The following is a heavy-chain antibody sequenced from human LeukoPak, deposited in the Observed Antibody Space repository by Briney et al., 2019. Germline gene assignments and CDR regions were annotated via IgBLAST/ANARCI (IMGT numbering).Heavy chain of an antibody. J-gene: IGHJ4*02. Sequence: SVKVSYKPVGRTFSTYAISGLGQSPGQGLEWMGRIIPTLEIANYAQKFQGRITITADKSTSTAYMELSSLRPEDTPVYYSARFINGTCFGFWGQGTLVTVSS. CDR2: IIPTLEIA. CDR1: GRTFSTYA. CDR3: ARFINGTCFGF. D-gene: IGHD1-14*01. V-gene: IGHV1-69*04.